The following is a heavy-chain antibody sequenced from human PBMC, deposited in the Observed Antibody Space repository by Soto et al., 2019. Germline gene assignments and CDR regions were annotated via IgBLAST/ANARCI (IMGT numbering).Heavy chain of an antibody. CDR2: IIPILGIA. CDR1: GGTFSSYT. D-gene: IGHD2-2*01. J-gene: IGHJ3*02. V-gene: IGHV1-69*02. Sequence: QVQLVQSGAEVKKPGSSVKVSCKASGGTFSSYTISWVRQAPGHGLAWMGRIIPILGIANYAQKVQGRVTITADKSTSTAYMELSSLRSEDTALYYCARGDVVVPADADAFDIWGQGTMVTVSS. CDR3: ARGDVVVPADADAFDI.